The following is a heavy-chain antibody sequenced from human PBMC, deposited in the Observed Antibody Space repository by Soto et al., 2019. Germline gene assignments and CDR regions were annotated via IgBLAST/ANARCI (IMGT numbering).Heavy chain of an antibody. V-gene: IGHV4-59*01. CDR2: VYYTGST. D-gene: IGHD6-19*01. J-gene: IGHJ4*02. Sequence: SETLSLTWSVSGGSISGSYWSWIRQSPGKGLEWLGYVYYTGSTNYSPSLRSRVSISVDTSKNEFSLRLSSVTAADTAVYFCARSVAVPGAHIHYWGQGTQVPVSS. CDR3: ARSVAVPGAHIHY. CDR1: GGSISGSY.